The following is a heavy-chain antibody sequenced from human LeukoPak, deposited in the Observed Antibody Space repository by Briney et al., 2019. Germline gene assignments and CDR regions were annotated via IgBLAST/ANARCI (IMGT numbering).Heavy chain of an antibody. V-gene: IGHV4-59*08. J-gene: IGHJ5*02. CDR1: GGSISSYY. CDR3: ARQAVGYCSSTRCLGDWFDP. CDR2: IYYSGST. Sequence: SETLSLTCTVSGGSISSYYWSWIRQPPGKGLEWIGYIYYSGSTNYNPSLKSRVTISVDTSKNQFSLKLSSVTAAGTAVYYCARQAVGYCSSTRCLGDWFDPWGQGTLVTVSS. D-gene: IGHD2-2*01.